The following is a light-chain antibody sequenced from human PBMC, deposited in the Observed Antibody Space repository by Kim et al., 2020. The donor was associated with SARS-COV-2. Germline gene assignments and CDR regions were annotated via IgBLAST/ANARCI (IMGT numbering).Light chain of an antibody. CDR1: QSVSSY. J-gene: IGKJ5*01. CDR2: DAS. CDR3: QQSSKWPLT. Sequence: EIVLTQSPATLSLSPGERATLSCRASQSVSSYLAWYQQKPGQAPRLLTYDASNRANGIPARFSGSGSGTDFTLTISSLEPEDFAVYYCQQSSKWPLTFGQGTPLGIK. V-gene: IGKV3-11*01.